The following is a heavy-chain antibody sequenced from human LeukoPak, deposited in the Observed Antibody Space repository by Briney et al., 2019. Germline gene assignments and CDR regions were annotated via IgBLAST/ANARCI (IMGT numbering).Heavy chain of an antibody. Sequence: GSLKLSCEASGFPFGSYEMNWVRPAPGKGLEWLSYISTSGSIIVYADPVRGRFAISRDNAKNSLYLQMNSLRAEDTAVYYCARVGYYGGFDIWGQGTMVTVSS. CDR3: ARVGYYGGFDI. V-gene: IGHV3-48*03. CDR2: ISTSGSII. CDR1: GFPFGSYE. D-gene: IGHD4-17*01. J-gene: IGHJ3*02.